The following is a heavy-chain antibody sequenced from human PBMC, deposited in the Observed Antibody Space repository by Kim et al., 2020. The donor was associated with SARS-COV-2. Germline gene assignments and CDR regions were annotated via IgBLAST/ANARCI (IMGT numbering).Heavy chain of an antibody. CDR1: DFTFNTFG. Sequence: GGSLRLSCAASDFTFNTFGMHWVRQAPGKGLEWVAVISYDGREKYYGDSVKGRFTISRDNSKNTLYLQMNSLRGDDTAVYYCAKVTAYSTYYYYGMDVWG. J-gene: IGHJ6*01. CDR3: AKVTAYSTYYYYGMDV. D-gene: IGHD6-13*01. CDR2: ISYDGREK. V-gene: IGHV3-30*18.